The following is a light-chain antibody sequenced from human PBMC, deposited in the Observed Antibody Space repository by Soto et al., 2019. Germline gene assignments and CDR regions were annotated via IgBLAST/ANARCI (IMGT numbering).Light chain of an antibody. Sequence: QSALTQPASVSGSPGQSITISCTGSNSDIGGYNSVSWYQQHPGKAPKLLIFGVTNRPSGVSDRFSGSKPGNTASLTISALQAEDEADYYCTSYTSSSTSVIFGRGTKLTVL. CDR2: GVT. CDR1: NSDIGGYNS. CDR3: TSYTSSSTSVI. J-gene: IGLJ2*01. V-gene: IGLV2-14*01.